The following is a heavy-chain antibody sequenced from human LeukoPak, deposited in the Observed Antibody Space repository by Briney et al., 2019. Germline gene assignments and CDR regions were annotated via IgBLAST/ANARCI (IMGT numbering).Heavy chain of an antibody. CDR1: GGSISGGGYF. CDR2: TDHTGFT. CDR3: ARSTSKEMEWLSPSHFDF. D-gene: IGHD3-3*01. V-gene: IGHV4-30-2*01. J-gene: IGHJ4*02. Sequence: SETLSLTCSVSGGSISGGGYFWNWIRQPPGKTLEWIGCTDHTGFTYNKPSLRSRVTISVDTSKNQFSLRLTSVTAADTAMYFCARSTSKEMEWLSPSHFDFWGQGTLVSVSS.